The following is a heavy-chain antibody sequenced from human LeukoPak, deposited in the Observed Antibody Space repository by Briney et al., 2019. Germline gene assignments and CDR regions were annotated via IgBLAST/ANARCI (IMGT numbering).Heavy chain of an antibody. CDR3: ARDNAGYCSGGSCYSDY. CDR2: ISGDGGST. D-gene: IGHD2-15*01. Sequence: GGSLRLSCAASGFTFDDYAMHWVRQAPGKGLDWVSLISGDGGSTYYADSVKGRFTISRDNSKNSLYLQMNSLRTEDTALYYCARDNAGYCSGGSCYSDYWGQGTLVTVSS. V-gene: IGHV3-43*02. CDR1: GFTFDDYA. J-gene: IGHJ4*02.